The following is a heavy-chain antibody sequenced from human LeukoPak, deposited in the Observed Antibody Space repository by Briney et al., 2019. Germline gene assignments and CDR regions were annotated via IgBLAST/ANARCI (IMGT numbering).Heavy chain of an antibody. Sequence: GGSLRLSCAASGFTFSSYGMHWVRQAPGKGLEWVAVISYDGSNKYYAGSVKGRFTISRDNSKNTLYLQMNSLRAEDTAVYYCAKDRRGGGKTPTDYWGQGTLVTVSP. CDR2: ISYDGSNK. D-gene: IGHD4-23*01. CDR1: GFTFSSYG. J-gene: IGHJ4*02. V-gene: IGHV3-30*18. CDR3: AKDRRGGGKTPTDY.